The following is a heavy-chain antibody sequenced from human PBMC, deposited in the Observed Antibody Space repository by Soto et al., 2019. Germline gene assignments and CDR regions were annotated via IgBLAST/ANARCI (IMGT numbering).Heavy chain of an antibody. CDR1: GFTFSSYG. Sequence: PGGSLRLSCAASGFTFSSYGMHWVRQAPGKGLEWVAVISYDGSNKYYADSVKGRFTISRDNSKNTLYLQMNSLRAEDTAVYYCAKLADSLEDYDYVWGSPTMTYGMDVWGQGTTVTVSS. CDR3: AKLADSLEDYDYVWGSPTMTYGMDV. CDR2: ISYDGSNK. J-gene: IGHJ6*02. D-gene: IGHD3-16*01. V-gene: IGHV3-30*18.